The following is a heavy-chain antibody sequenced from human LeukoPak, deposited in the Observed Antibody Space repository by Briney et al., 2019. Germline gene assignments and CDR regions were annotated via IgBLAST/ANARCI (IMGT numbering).Heavy chain of an antibody. Sequence: SETLSLTCAVYGGSFSGYYWSWLRQPPGKGLEWIGEINHSGSTNYNPSLKSRVTISVDMAKNQFSLKLSSVTAADTAVYYCARIRYNLDYWGQGTLVSVSS. CDR3: ARIRYNLDY. CDR1: GGSFSGYY. D-gene: IGHD1-1*01. V-gene: IGHV4-34*01. J-gene: IGHJ4*02. CDR2: INHSGST.